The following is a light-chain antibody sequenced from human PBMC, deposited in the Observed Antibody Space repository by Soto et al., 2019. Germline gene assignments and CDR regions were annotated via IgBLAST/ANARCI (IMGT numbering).Light chain of an antibody. V-gene: IGLV2-14*01. CDR2: EVT. CDR1: SSDVGGYNY. J-gene: IGLJ1*01. Sequence: QSALTQPASVSGSPGQSITISCTGTSSDVGGYNYVSWYQQYPGKAPKLMIYEVTHRPSGVSTRFSGSKSGNTASLAISGLQDEDEADYFCCSFTGGITPYVFGTGSKLTVL. CDR3: CSFTGGITPYV.